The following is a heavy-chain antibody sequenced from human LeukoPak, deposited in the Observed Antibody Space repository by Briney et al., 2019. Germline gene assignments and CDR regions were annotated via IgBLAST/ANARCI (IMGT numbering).Heavy chain of an antibody. CDR1: GFTFSNFA. V-gene: IGHV3-23*01. Sequence: GGSLRLSCAASGFTFSNFAMSWVRQAPGKGLEWVSSITGGGDDTYYAGSVKGRFTLSRDNSKNTLYVQMTTLGAEDTAAYYCAKGPLTSSNYYMDVWGKGTTVTVSS. CDR2: ITGGGDDT. J-gene: IGHJ6*03. D-gene: IGHD3-9*01. CDR3: AKGPLTSSNYYMDV.